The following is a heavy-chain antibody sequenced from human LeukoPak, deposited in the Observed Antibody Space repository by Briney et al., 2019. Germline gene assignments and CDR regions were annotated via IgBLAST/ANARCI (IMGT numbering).Heavy chain of an antibody. CDR1: GYTFTGYY. V-gene: IGHV1-2*02. D-gene: IGHD2-15*01. CDR3: ARMTMSGRDNWFDP. CDR2: INPNSGGT. Sequence: ASVKVSCKASGYTFTGYYMHWVRQAPGQGLEWMGWINPNSGGTNYAQKFQGRVTMTRDTSISTAYMELSSLTSEDTAVYYCARMTMSGRDNWFDPWGQGTLVTVSS. J-gene: IGHJ5*02.